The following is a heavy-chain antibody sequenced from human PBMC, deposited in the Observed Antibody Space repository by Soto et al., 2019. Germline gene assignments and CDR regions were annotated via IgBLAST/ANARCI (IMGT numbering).Heavy chain of an antibody. J-gene: IGHJ5*02. CDR1: GAALNSGNYY. D-gene: IGHD2-21*01. Sequence: LSLTCSVSGAALNSGNYYWSWIRQAPGKGLEWIGHIYVTGAVDYNPSLRDRITISQDTSERQFSLNLRLVTAADTAVYYCARLRIATNNYKWFDPWGQGTLVTVSS. CDR3: ARLRIATNNYKWFDP. CDR2: IYVTGAV. V-gene: IGHV4-31*02.